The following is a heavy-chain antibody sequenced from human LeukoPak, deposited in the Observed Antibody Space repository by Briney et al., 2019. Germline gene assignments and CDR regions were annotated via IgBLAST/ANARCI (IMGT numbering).Heavy chain of an antibody. Sequence: GGSLRLSCAASGLRFSSYVLSWVRQAPGKGLEYVSSIDGSDGASYYADSVKGRFAISRDNSKNALFLQMNSLRGEDTAVYYCARVDSGNYDYWGQGTLLTVSS. D-gene: IGHD1-26*01. V-gene: IGHV3-23*01. J-gene: IGHJ4*02. CDR2: IDGSDGAS. CDR3: ARVDSGNYDY. CDR1: GLRFSSYV.